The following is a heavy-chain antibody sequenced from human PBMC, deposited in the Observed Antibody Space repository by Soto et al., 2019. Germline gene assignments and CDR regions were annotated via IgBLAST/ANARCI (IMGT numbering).Heavy chain of an antibody. Sequence: QVQLVESGGGVVQPGRSLRLSCAASGFTFSSYGMHWVRQAPGKGLEWVAVIWYDGSNKYYADSVKGRFTISRDNSKNTLYLQMNSLRAEDTAVYYCARAPRYDSSGCNRYWGQGTLVTVSS. CDR3: ARAPRYDSSGCNRY. D-gene: IGHD3-22*01. V-gene: IGHV3-33*01. CDR1: GFTFSSYG. J-gene: IGHJ4*02. CDR2: IWYDGSNK.